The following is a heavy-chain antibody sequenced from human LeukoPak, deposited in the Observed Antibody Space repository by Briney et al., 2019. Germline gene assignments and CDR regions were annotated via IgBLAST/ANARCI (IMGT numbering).Heavy chain of an antibody. CDR1: GYTFTSYD. V-gene: IGHV1-8*01. CDR2: MNPNSGNT. J-gene: IGHJ6*03. CDR3: ARGQYSQWLVRVYYYYYYMEV. Sequence: ASVKVSCKASGYTFTSYDINWVRQAPGQGLEWMGWMNPNSGNTAYAQKFQGRVTLTRNTSISTADMELSSLRSEDTAVYYWARGQYSQWLVRVYYYYYYMEVWGKGTTVTVSS. D-gene: IGHD6-19*01.